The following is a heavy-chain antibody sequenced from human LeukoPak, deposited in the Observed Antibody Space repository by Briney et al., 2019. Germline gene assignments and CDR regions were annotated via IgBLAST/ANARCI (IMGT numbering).Heavy chain of an antibody. CDR1: GYTFTCYY. V-gene: IGHV1-2*06. D-gene: IGHD3-3*01. J-gene: IGHJ6*02. CDR3: ATDGPFFGVVLPRGMDV. Sequence: ASVKVSCKASGYTFTCYYMHWVRQAPGQGLEWMGRINPNSGGTNYAQKFQGRVTMTEDTSTDTAYMELSSLRSEDTAVYYCATDGPFFGVVLPRGMDVWGQGTTVTVSS. CDR2: INPNSGGT.